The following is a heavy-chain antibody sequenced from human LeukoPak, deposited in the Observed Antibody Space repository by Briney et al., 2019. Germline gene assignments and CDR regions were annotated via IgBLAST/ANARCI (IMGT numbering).Heavy chain of an antibody. V-gene: IGHV3-30*18. D-gene: IGHD3-22*01. CDR2: ISYDGSNK. CDR3: AKDAYYYDSSGYDY. CDR1: GFTFSSYG. Sequence: GGSLRLSCAASGFTFSSYGMHWARQAPGKGLEWVAVISYDGSNKYYADSVKGRFTISRDNSKNTLYLQMNSLRAEDTAVYYCAKDAYYYDSSGYDYWGQGTLVTVSS. J-gene: IGHJ4*02.